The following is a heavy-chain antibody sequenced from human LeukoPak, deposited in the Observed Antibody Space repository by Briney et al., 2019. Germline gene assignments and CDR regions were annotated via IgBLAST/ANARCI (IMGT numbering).Heavy chain of an antibody. Sequence: ASVKVSCKASGYTFTGYYMHWVRQAPGQGLEWMGWINPNSGGTNYAQKFQGRVTITADKSTSTAYMELSSLRSEDTAVYYCASAEDAFDIWGQGTMVTVSS. CDR3: ASAEDAFDI. CDR1: GYTFTGYY. J-gene: IGHJ3*02. CDR2: INPNSGGT. V-gene: IGHV1-2*02.